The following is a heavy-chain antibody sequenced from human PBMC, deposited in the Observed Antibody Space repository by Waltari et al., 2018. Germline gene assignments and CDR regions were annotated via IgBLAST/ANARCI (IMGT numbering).Heavy chain of an antibody. CDR3: AKDLGASGATEMPD. D-gene: IGHD1-26*01. CDR1: GFTFSSYA. CDR2: ISGSGGST. Sequence: EVQLLESGGGLVQPGGSLRLSCAASGFTFSSYAMSWVRQAPGKGLEWVSAISGSGGSTYYADSVKGRLTISRDNSKNTLDLQMNSLRAEDTAVYYCAKDLGASGATEMPDWGKGTTVTISS. V-gene: IGHV3-23*01. J-gene: IGHJ6*04.